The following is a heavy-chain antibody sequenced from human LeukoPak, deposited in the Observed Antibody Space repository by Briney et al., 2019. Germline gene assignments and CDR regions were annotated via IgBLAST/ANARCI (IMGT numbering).Heavy chain of an antibody. V-gene: IGHV1-46*01. CDR2: INPSGGST. CDR3: ARDLGGDYYDSSGYSDY. CDR1: GYTFTSYY. Sequence: ASVKVSCKASGYTFTSYYMHWVRQAPGQGLEWMGIINPSGGSTSYAQKFQGRVTMTRDTSTSTVYMELSSLRSEDTAVYYCARDLGGDYYDSSGYSDYWGQETLVTVSS. J-gene: IGHJ4*02. D-gene: IGHD3-22*01.